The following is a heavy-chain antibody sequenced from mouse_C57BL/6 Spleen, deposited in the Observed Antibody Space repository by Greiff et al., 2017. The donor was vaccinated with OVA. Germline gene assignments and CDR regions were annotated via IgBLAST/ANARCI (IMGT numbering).Heavy chain of an antibody. CDR1: GYSITSGYY. D-gene: IGHD2-4*01. CDR3: AIYYDYDYFDY. Sequence: EVKLLESGPGLVKPSQSLSLTCSVTGYSITSGYYWNWIRQFPGNKLEWMGYISYDGSNNYNPSLKNRISITRDTSKNQFFLKLNSVTTEDTATYYCAIYYDYDYFDYWGQGTTLTVSS. V-gene: IGHV3-6*01. CDR2: ISYDGSN. J-gene: IGHJ2*01.